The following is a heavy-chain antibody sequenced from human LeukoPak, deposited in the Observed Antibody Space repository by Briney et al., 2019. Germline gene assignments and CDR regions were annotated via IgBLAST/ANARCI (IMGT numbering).Heavy chain of an antibody. CDR3: AKYIASGKSVFDY. J-gene: IGHJ4*02. D-gene: IGHD3-10*01. CDR2: ISGSGATT. V-gene: IGHV3-23*01. Sequence: GGSLRLSCAASGFTFVMYDMTWVRQAPGKGLEWVSLISGSGATTYCADSVKGRFTISRDNSKNTLYLQMNSLRAEDTAVYYCAKYIASGKSVFDYWGQGTLVTVSS. CDR1: GFTFVMYD.